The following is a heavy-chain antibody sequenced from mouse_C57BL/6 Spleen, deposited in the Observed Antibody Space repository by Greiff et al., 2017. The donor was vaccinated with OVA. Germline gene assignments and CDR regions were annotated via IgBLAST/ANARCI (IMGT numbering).Heavy chain of an antibody. CDR3: ARFTTVVATGYFDY. CDR2: IYPGDGDT. D-gene: IGHD1-1*01. V-gene: IGHV1-82*01. CDR1: GYAFSSSW. J-gene: IGHJ2*01. Sequence: VMLVESGPELVKPGASVKISCKASGYAFSSSWMNWVKQRPGKGLEWIGRIYPGDGDTNYNGKFKGKATLTADKSSSTAYMQLSSLTSEDSAVYFCARFTTVVATGYFDYWGQGTTLTVSS.